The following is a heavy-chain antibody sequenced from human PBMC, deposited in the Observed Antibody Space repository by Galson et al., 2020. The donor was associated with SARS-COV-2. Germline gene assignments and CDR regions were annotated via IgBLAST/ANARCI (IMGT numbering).Heavy chain of an antibody. J-gene: IGHJ5*02. CDR3: ARDGGGWFDP. D-gene: IGHD3-16*01. V-gene: IGHV3-30-3*01. CDR2: ISYDGSNK. CDR1: GFTFSSYV. Sequence: GESLKISCAASGFTFSSYVMHWVRQAPGKGLEWVAVISYDGSNKYYADSVKGRFTISRDISKNTLYLQMNSLRAEDTAVYYCARDGGGWFDPWGQGTLVTVSS.